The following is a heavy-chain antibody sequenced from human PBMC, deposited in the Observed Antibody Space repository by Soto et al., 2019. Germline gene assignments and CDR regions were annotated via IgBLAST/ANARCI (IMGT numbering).Heavy chain of an antibody. D-gene: IGHD5-12*01. Sequence: KASEPLSLTCTVSGDSITDYYWSWIRESPGKGLEWIAYIHHTGTANYNPSLKSRVTISVDTSKSQFSLRLSSVTAADTAVYFCARYSVATIRFFDYWGQGTLVTVSS. CDR3: ARYSVATIRFFDY. CDR1: GDSITDYY. CDR2: IHHTGTA. V-gene: IGHV4-59*01. J-gene: IGHJ4*02.